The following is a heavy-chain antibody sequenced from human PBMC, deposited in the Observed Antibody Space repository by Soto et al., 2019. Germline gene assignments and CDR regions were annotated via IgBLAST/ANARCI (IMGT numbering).Heavy chain of an antibody. V-gene: IGHV1-3*01. Sequence: QVQLVQSGAEVKKPGASVKVSCKASGYTFTSYAMHWVRQAPGQRLEWMGWINAGNGNTKYSQKFQGRVTITRDTSASTAYMELSSLRSEDTAVYYCPRDLFISSWEEIWGQGTLVTVSS. CDR2: INAGNGNT. CDR3: PRDLFISSWEEI. CDR1: GYTFTSYA. J-gene: IGHJ4*02. D-gene: IGHD6-13*01.